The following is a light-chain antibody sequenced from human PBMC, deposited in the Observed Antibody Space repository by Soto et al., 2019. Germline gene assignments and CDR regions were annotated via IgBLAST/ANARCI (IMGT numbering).Light chain of an antibody. Sequence: QSVLTQPPSASGSPGQSVTISCTGTSSDVGAYNYVSWYLYHPVRALKLMIYEVIKRPSGVLYRFSGSKSGNTASLTVSGLQAEDEADYYCYSYARTNNFVFGTGTKVTVL. J-gene: IGLJ1*01. CDR3: YSYARTNNFV. V-gene: IGLV2-8*01. CDR1: SSDVGAYNY. CDR2: EVI.